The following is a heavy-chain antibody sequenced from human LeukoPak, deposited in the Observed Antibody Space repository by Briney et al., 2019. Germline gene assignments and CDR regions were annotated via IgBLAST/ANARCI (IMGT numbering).Heavy chain of an antibody. J-gene: IGHJ4*02. V-gene: IGHV4-59*01. D-gene: IGHD3-22*01. CDR1: GGSISSYY. CDR2: IYYSGST. CDR3: ARIHYYDSSGYYSTFDY. Sequence: SETLSLTCTVSGGSISSYYWSWIRQPPGKGLEWIGYIYYSGSTNYNPSLKSRVTISVDTSKNQFSLKLSSVTAADTAVYYCARIHYYDSSGYYSTFDYWGQGTLVTVSS.